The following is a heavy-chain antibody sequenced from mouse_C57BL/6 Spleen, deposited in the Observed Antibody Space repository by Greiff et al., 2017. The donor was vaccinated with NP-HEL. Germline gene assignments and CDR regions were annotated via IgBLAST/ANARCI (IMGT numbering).Heavy chain of an antibody. V-gene: IGHV1-59*01. CDR2: IDPSDSYT. CDR1: GYTFTSYW. D-gene: IGHD4-1*01. CDR3: ATPNWDDFDY. Sequence: QVQLQQSGAELVRPGTSVKLSCKASGYTFTSYWMHWVKQRPGQGLEWIGVIDPSDSYTNYNQKFKGKATLTVDTSSSTAYMQLSSLTSEDSAVYYCATPNWDDFDYWGQGTTLTVSS. J-gene: IGHJ2*01.